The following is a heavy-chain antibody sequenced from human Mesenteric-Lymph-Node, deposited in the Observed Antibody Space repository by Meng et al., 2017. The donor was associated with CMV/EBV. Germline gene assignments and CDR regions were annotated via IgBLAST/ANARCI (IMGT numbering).Heavy chain of an antibody. CDR3: AKDQGLLNGNHGSHYYFYGLDV. CDR2: IWFDGSGE. V-gene: IGHV3-33*06. Sequence: GGSLRLSCVASGFTFSSYGMHWVRQAPGKGLEWVAVIWFDGSGEAYADFVKGRFTISRDNSKNTLHLHMNSLRAEDTAVYYCAKDQGLLNGNHGSHYYFYGLDVWGQGTTVTVSS. D-gene: IGHD2-8*01. J-gene: IGHJ6*02. CDR1: GFTFSSYG.